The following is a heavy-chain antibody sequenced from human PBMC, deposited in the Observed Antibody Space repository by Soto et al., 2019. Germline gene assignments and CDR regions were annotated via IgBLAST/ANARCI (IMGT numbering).Heavy chain of an antibody. V-gene: IGHV1-8*01. D-gene: IGHD2-15*01. CDR2: MNPNSGNT. Sequence: QVQLVQSGAEVKKPGASVKVSCKASGYTFTSYDINWVRQATGQGREWMGWMNPNSGNTGYAQKCQGRVTMTGNTSISTAYMELSSLRSEDTAVYYCARADRSGGIIVVVAASHYYYYMDVWGKGTRVTVSS. CDR3: ARADRSGGIIVVVAASHYYYYMDV. CDR1: GYTFTSYD. J-gene: IGHJ6*03.